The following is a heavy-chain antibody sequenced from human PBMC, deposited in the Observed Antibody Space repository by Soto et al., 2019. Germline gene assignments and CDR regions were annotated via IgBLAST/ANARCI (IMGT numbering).Heavy chain of an antibody. D-gene: IGHD6-6*01. J-gene: IGHJ6*03. V-gene: IGHV3-66*01. CDR3: ARSIAARPSYYYYYYMDV. CDR2: IYSGGST. Sequence: EVQLVESGGGLVQPGGSLRLSCAASGFTVSSNYMSWVRQAPGKGLEWVSVIYSGGSTYYADSVKGRFTISRDNSKNTLYLQMNRLRAEDTAVYYCARSIAARPSYYYYYYMDVWGKGTTVTVSS. CDR1: GFTVSSNY.